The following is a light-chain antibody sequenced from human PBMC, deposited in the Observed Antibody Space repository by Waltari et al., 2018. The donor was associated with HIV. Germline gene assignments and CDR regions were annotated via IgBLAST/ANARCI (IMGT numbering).Light chain of an antibody. Sequence: DIVMTQSPDSLVVSLGERATINCKSSQSVLYSSNNKNYLAWYQQKPGQPPKLLIYWASTRESVVPDRFSGSGSGTDFTLTISSLQAEDVAVYYCQQYYSTPRTFGQGTKLEIK. V-gene: IGKV4-1*01. J-gene: IGKJ2*01. CDR3: QQYYSTPRT. CDR1: QSVLYSSNNKNY. CDR2: WAS.